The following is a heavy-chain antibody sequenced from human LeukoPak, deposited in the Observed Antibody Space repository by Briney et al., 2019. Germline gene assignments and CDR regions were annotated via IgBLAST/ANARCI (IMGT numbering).Heavy chain of an antibody. CDR2: INHSGST. J-gene: IGHJ6*03. Sequence: SETLSLTCAVYGGSFSGYYWSWIRQPPGKGLEWIGEINHSGSTNYNPSLKSRVTISVDTSKNQFSLKLSSVTAADTAVYYCASRPYCSSTSCCRNYYYYYYMDVWGKGTTVTVSS. CDR1: GGSFSGYY. V-gene: IGHV4-34*01. D-gene: IGHD2-2*01. CDR3: ASRPYCSSTSCCRNYYYYYYMDV.